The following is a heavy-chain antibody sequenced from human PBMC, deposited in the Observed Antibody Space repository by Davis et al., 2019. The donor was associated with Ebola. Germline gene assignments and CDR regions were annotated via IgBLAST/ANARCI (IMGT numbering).Heavy chain of an antibody. Sequence: ASVKVSCKASGSTFTSYAMHWVRQAPGQRLEWMGWINAGNGNTKYSQKFQGRVTITRDTSASTAYMELSSLRSEDTAVYYCARVRRYCSGGSCNSPLYYYYGMDVWGKGTTVTVSS. D-gene: IGHD2-15*01. CDR2: INAGNGNT. V-gene: IGHV1-3*01. J-gene: IGHJ6*04. CDR3: ARVRRYCSGGSCNSPLYYYYGMDV. CDR1: GSTFTSYA.